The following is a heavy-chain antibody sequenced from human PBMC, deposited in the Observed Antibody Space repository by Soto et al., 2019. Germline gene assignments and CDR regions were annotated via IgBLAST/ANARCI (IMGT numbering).Heavy chain of an antibody. CDR1: GGSISIGGYY. D-gene: IGHD1-20*01. Sequence: PSDTLSLTCTVSGGSISIGGYYWSWILHHPGKGLEWIGYIYYSGSTYYNPSLKSRVTISVDTSRNQFSLKLSSVTAADTAVYYCARAIIKARCWYFDLWGRGTLVTVSS. CDR2: IYYSGST. J-gene: IGHJ2*01. V-gene: IGHV4-31*03. CDR3: ARAIIKARCWYFDL.